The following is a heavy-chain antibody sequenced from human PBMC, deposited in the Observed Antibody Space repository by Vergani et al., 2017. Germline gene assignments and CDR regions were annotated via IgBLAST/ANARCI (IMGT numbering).Heavy chain of an antibody. CDR2: INYSGST. CDR1: GGSISSYY. V-gene: IGHV4-59*01. D-gene: IGHD2-15*01. Sequence: QVQLQESGPGLVKPSETLSLTCTVPGGSISSYYWSWIRQPPGKGLEWIGYINYSGSTNYNPSLKSRVTISVDTSKNQFALKLSSVTAADTAVYYCAGDDGYCSGCSCLPAFDIWGQGTMVTVSS. J-gene: IGHJ3*02. CDR3: AGDDGYCSGCSCLPAFDI.